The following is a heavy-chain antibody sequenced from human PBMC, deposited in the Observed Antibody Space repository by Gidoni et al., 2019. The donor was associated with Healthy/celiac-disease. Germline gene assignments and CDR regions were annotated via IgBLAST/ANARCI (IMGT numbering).Heavy chain of an antibody. CDR2: ISSSSSTI. CDR3: ERDPPFYYDSEVGMDV. Sequence: EVQLVESGGGLVQPGGSLRLSCAASGFTFSSYSMNWVRQAPGKGLEWVSYISSSSSTIYYADSVKGRFTISRDNAKNSLYLQMNSLRAEDTAVYYCERDPPFYYDSEVGMDVWGQGTTVTVSS. V-gene: IGHV3-48*01. CDR1: GFTFSSYS. J-gene: IGHJ6*02. D-gene: IGHD3-22*01.